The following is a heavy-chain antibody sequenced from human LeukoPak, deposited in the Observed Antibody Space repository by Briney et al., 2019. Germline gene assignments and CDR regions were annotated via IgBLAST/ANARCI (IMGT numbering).Heavy chain of an antibody. Sequence: PGGSLRLSCAASGFSFSIYVMGWVRQAPGKGLEWISAISGRSGSTDYADSVKGRFTISRDNPKNTLYLQMNSLRAEDTAVYYCAKDVCSGGTCYYFDSWGQGSLVTVSS. J-gene: IGHJ4*01. CDR3: AKDVCSGGTCYYFDS. D-gene: IGHD2-15*01. CDR1: GFSFSIYV. V-gene: IGHV3-23*01. CDR2: ISGRSGST.